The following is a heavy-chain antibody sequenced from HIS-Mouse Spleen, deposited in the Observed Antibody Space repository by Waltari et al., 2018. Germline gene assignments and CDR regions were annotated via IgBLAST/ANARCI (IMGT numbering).Heavy chain of an antibody. J-gene: IGHJ4*02. V-gene: IGHV3-30*18. CDR3: AKASSGWLDY. CDR2: ISYDGSNK. D-gene: IGHD6-19*01. CDR1: GFTFSSYV. Sequence: QVQLVESGGGVVQPGRSLRLSCAAAGFTFSSYVVHWVRQAPGKGLEWVAVISYDGSNKYYADSVKGRFTISRDNSKNTLYLQMNSLRAEDTAVYYCAKASSGWLDYWGQGTLVTVSS.